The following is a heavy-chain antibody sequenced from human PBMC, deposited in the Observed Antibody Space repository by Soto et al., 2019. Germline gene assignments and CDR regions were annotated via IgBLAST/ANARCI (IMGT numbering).Heavy chain of an antibody. CDR1: GFAFSGHW. J-gene: IGHJ4*02. V-gene: IGHV3-7*01. CDR2: IKQDGSEK. D-gene: IGHD1-26*01. Sequence: EVQLVESGGDLVQPGGSLRLSCAASGFAFSGHWMSWVRQAPGKGLEGVANIKQDGSEKYYVDSVKGRFTISRDNAKNSLYLQMNSLRVEDTAVYYCARATSVGAYWGQGTLVTVSS. CDR3: ARATSVGAY.